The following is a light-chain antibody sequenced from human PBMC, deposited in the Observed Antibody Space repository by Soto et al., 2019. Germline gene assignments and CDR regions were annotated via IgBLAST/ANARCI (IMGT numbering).Light chain of an antibody. V-gene: IGKV3-20*01. CDR3: QQYGSWT. CDR2: GTF. Sequence: EIVLTQSPGTLSVSPGERATLSCRASETISSDKLAWYQQKPGQPPSLLIYGTFSRATGIPDRFSGSGSGTDFTLTISRLEPEDSAIYYCQQYGSWTFGQGTMVEI. CDR1: ETISSDK. J-gene: IGKJ1*01.